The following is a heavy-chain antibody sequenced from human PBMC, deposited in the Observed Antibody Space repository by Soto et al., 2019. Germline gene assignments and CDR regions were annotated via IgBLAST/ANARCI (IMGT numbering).Heavy chain of an antibody. CDR2: ITDDGSSK. CDR3: AKDLGDIVVVVAATTGGFDY. V-gene: IGHV3-30*04. J-gene: IGHJ4*02. D-gene: IGHD2-15*01. CDR1: GFTFSSYA. Sequence: PGGSLRLSCAASGFTFSSYAMSWVRQAPGKGLEWVAVITDDGSSKYYADSVKGRFTISRDNSKNTLYLQMNSLRAEDTAVYYCAKDLGDIVVVVAATTGGFDYWGQGTLVTVS.